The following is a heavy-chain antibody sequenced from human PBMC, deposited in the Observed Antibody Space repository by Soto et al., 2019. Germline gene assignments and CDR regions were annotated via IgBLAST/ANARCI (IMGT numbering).Heavy chain of an antibody. J-gene: IGHJ4*02. CDR2: IIPMFGTA. CDR1: GGTFSTYA. D-gene: IGHD5-18*01. CDR3: ASGIQLWLRRINNGYSG. V-gene: IGHV1-69*12. Sequence: QVQLVQSGAEVKKPESSVKVSCKAPGGTFSTYAISWCRQAPGQGLEWMGGIIPMFGTANYAQRFQDRVTITADESTNTVYMELSSLRSEDTAVYFCASGIQLWLRRINNGYSGWGQGTLVTVSS.